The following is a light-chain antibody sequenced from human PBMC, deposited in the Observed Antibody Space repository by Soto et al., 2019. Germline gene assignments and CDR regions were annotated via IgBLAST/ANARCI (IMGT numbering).Light chain of an antibody. Sequence: EIVLTQSPATLSLPPGERATLSCRASQSVSTYLAWYQQKPGQAPRLLIYDASNRATGIPARFSGSGSGTDFTLTISSLEPEDFAVYYCQQRGKGITFGQGTRLEIK. CDR3: QQRGKGIT. J-gene: IGKJ5*01. CDR1: QSVSTY. V-gene: IGKV3-11*01. CDR2: DAS.